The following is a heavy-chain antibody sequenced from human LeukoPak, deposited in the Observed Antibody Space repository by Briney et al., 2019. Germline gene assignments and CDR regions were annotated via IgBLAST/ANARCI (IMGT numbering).Heavy chain of an antibody. J-gene: IGHJ4*02. CDR1: GGSISSGSYY. Sequence: SQTLSHPCTLSGGSISSGSYYWRWIRQPAGKGLEWIGRSYTNGSTNYNPCLKSRVTISVETSKNQCSLKLSSVAAAYTAVYYCARDCSRGAFYFDYWGQGTLVTVSS. CDR2: SYTNGST. D-gene: IGHD1-26*01. V-gene: IGHV4-61*02. CDR3: ARDCSRGAFYFDY.